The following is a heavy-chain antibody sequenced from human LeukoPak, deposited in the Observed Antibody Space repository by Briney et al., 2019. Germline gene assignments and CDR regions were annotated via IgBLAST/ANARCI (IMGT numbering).Heavy chain of an antibody. V-gene: IGHV3-7*01. Sequence: GGSLRLSCAASGFTFSSYWMSWVRQAPGKGLEWVANIKQDGSEKYYVDSVKGRFTISRDNAKNSLYLQMNSLRAEDTAVYYCARPRGCGSSRCNNFDYWGQGTLVTVSS. D-gene: IGHD2-2*01. CDR1: GFTFSSYW. CDR2: IKQDGSEK. CDR3: ARPRGCGSSRCNNFDY. J-gene: IGHJ4*02.